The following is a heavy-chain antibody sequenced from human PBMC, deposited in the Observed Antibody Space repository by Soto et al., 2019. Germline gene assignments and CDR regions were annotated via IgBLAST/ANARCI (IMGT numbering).Heavy chain of an antibody. J-gene: IGHJ6*02. Sequence: QVQLQESGPGLVKPSQTLSLTCTVSGGSISSGGYYWSWIRQHPGKGLEWIGYIYYSGSTYYNTSLKSRVTISVDTSKNQSSLKLSSVTAADTAVYYCARDLRYGDYESYGMDVWGQGTTVTVSS. D-gene: IGHD4-17*01. CDR3: ARDLRYGDYESYGMDV. CDR1: GGSISSGGYY. CDR2: IYYSGST. V-gene: IGHV4-31*03.